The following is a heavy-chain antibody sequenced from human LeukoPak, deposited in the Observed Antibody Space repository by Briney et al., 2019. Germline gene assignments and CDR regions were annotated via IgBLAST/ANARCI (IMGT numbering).Heavy chain of an antibody. V-gene: IGHV3-21*01. CDR3: ARVSGYGGTLDY. D-gene: IGHD4-23*01. CDR2: IDFTSRYI. CDR1: GFTFSSYS. Sequence: GGSLRLSCAASGFTFSSYSMNWVRQAPGKGLEWVSSIDFTSRYIYNANSVKGRFTTSRDNAKNSLDLQMNSLKVEDTAVYYCARVSGYGGTLDYWGQGTLVTVSS. J-gene: IGHJ4*02.